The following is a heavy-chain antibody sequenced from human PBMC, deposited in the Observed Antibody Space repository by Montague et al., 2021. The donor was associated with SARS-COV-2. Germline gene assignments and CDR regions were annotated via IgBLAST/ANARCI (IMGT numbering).Heavy chain of an antibody. V-gene: IGHV4-34*01. D-gene: IGHD1-1*01. Sequence: SETLSLTCAVYGGSFSDYHWTWIRQSPGGGLEWIGQINYGGSTKYNPSLRSRVTISIDTSKNQFSLKLTSVTAADTAVHYSARGAPGYWGQGTLVTVSS. CDR2: INYGGST. J-gene: IGHJ4*02. CDR1: GGSFSDYH. CDR3: ARGAPGY.